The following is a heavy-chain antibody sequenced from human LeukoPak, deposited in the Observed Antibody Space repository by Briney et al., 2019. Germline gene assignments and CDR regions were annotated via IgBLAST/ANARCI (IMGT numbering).Heavy chain of an antibody. J-gene: IGHJ4*02. Sequence: ASVKVSCKASGYTFTSYGISWVRQAPGQGLEWMGWISAYNGNTNYAQKLQGRVTMTTDTSTSTAYMELRSLRSDDTAVYYCARDRAARGLKGYYFDYWGQGTLVTVSS. V-gene: IGHV1-18*01. CDR3: ARDRAARGLKGYYFDY. CDR1: GYTFTSYG. D-gene: IGHD3-10*01. CDR2: ISAYNGNT.